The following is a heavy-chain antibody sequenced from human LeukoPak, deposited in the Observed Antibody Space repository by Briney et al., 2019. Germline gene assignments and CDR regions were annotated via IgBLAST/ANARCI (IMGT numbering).Heavy chain of an antibody. D-gene: IGHD3-16*01. CDR1: GGSISRFY. CDR2: ISSSGST. V-gene: IGHV4-59*01. CDR3: AKSRGLGNYFDS. J-gene: IGHJ4*02. Sequence: SETLSLTCTVSGGSISRFYWSWIRQPLGKGLEWIGYISSSGSTNYSPSLKNRVTISKDTSKSQFSLRVSSVTAADTAVYYCAKSRGLGNYFDSWGQGTLVTASS.